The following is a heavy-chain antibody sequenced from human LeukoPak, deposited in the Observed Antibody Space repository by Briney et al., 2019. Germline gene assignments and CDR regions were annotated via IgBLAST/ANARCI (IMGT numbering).Heavy chain of an antibody. CDR1: GFTFDDYT. CDR3: AKDGGSGATRPIDF. D-gene: IGHD1-26*01. CDR2: ISWDGVST. Sequence: GGSLRLSCAASGFTFDDYTMNWVRKAPGKGLEWVSLISWDGVSTYYADSVKGRFTISRDNSKNSLYLQLNSLRTEDTAFYYCAKDGGSGATRPIDFWGQGTLVTVSS. J-gene: IGHJ4*02. V-gene: IGHV3-43*01.